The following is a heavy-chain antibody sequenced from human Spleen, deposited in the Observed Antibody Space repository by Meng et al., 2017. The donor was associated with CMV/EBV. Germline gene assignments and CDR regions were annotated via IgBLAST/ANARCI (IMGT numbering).Heavy chain of an antibody. V-gene: IGHV3-21*01. CDR2: ISSSRRYI. J-gene: IGHJ4*02. CDR3: AGYGTSSGWTPFDY. D-gene: IGHD6-19*01. CDR1: GFTFSSHN. Sequence: SGFTFSSHNMNWVRQAPGKGLEWVSSISSSRRYIDYADSVKGRFTIFRDNAKNSLYLQMNSLSAEDTAVYYCAGYGTSSGWTPFDYWGQGTLVTVSS.